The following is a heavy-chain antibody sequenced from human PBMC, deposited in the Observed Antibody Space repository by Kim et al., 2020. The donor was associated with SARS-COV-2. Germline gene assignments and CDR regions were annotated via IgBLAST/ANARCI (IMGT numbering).Heavy chain of an antibody. CDR2: TYYTGGA. CDR1: GDSITSSNQY. J-gene: IGHJ4*02. CDR3: ARHTVAGDTTPDN. V-gene: IGHV4-39*01. Sequence: SETLSLTCNVSGDSITSSNQYWGWIRHPPLKGLEWIGSTYYTGGAFYNPSLRSRVTISVDTSTNQFSLKLSSVTAADTAVYYCARHTVAGDTTPDNWGQGTLDTVSS. D-gene: IGHD3-16*01.